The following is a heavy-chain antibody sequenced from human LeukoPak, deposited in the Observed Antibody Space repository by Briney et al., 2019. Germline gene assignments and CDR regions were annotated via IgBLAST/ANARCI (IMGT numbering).Heavy chain of an antibody. J-gene: IGHJ4*02. Sequence: GGSLRLSCAASGFTFSSYAMSWVRQAPGKGLEWLSAISGSGGSTYYADSVKGRFTISRDNSKNTLYLQVNSLRAEDTAVYYCARSLGSVVVTANDYWGQGTLVTVSS. D-gene: IGHD2-21*02. CDR1: GFTFSSYA. CDR2: ISGSGGST. V-gene: IGHV3-23*01. CDR3: ARSLGSVVVTANDY.